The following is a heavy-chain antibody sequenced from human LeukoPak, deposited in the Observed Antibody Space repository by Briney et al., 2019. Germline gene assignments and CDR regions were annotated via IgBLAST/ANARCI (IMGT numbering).Heavy chain of an antibody. V-gene: IGHV1-24*01. CDR2: FDPEDGET. D-gene: IGHD1-1*01. J-gene: IGHJ4*02. CDR3: ATVRFGRGWNDVLLFDY. CDR1: GYTLTELS. Sequence: ASVKVSCKVSGYTLTELSMHWVRQAPGKGPEWMGGFDPEDGETIYAQKFQGRVTMTEDTSTDTAYMELSSLRSEDTAVYYCATVRFGRGWNDVLLFDYWGQGTLVTVSS.